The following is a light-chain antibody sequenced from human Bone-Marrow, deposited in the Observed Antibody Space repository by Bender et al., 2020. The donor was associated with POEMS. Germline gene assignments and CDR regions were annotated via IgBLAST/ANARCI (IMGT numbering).Light chain of an antibody. CDR3: CSYAGSITWV. CDR2: DVT. V-gene: IGLV2-23*02. Sequence: QSALTQPASVSGSPGQSITISCTGTSSDVGGYNYVSWYQQYPGKAPKLMIYDVTNRPSGVSNRFSGSKSGNTASLTISGLQADDEADYYCCSYAGSITWVFGGGTKLTVL. J-gene: IGLJ3*02. CDR1: SSDVGGYNY.